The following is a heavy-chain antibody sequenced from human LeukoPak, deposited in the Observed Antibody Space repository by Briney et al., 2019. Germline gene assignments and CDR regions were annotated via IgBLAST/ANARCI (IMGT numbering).Heavy chain of an antibody. CDR1: GFTFSSYA. V-gene: IGHV3-23*01. J-gene: IGHJ3*02. D-gene: IGHD2-15*01. CDR2: ISGSGGST. Sequence: PGGSLRLSCAASGFTFSSYAMSWVRQAPGKGLEWVSAISGSGGSTYYADSVKGRFTISRDNSKSTLYLQMNSLRAEDTAVYYCAKDLGCSGGSCYDAFDIWGQGTMVTVSS. CDR3: AKDLGCSGGSCYDAFDI.